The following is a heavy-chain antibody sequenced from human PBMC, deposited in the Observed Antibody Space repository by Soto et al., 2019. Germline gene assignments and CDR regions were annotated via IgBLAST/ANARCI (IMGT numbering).Heavy chain of an antibody. V-gene: IGHV3-23*01. Sequence: EVQLLESGGGLVQPGGSLRLSCAAAGFTFSSFALSWVRQAPGKGLQWVSAISGSGGDTDYADSVKGRFTISRDNSKNTLYLQMNSLRAEDTAVYYCASLPVGYCSGGSCYSSYYYYYGMDVWGQGTTVTVSS. D-gene: IGHD2-15*01. J-gene: IGHJ6*02. CDR2: ISGSGGDT. CDR3: ASLPVGYCSGGSCYSSYYYYYGMDV. CDR1: GFTFSSFA.